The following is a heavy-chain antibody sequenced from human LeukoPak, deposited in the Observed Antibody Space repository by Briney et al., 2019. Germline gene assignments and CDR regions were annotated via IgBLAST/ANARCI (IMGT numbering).Heavy chain of an antibody. CDR3: AKAYQWLARFDY. J-gene: IGHJ4*02. Sequence: PGRSLRLSCAASGFTFSSYAMHWVRQAPGKGLEWVAVISYDGSNKYYADSVKGRFTISRDNSKSTLYLQMNSLRAEDTAVYYCAKAYQWLARFDYWGQGTLVTVSS. CDR2: ISYDGSNK. V-gene: IGHV3-30-3*01. D-gene: IGHD6-19*01. CDR1: GFTFSSYA.